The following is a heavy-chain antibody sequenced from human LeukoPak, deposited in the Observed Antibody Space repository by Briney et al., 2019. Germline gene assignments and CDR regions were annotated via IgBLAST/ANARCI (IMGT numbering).Heavy chain of an antibody. V-gene: IGHV4-34*01. CDR1: GGSLGGYY. J-gene: IGHJ4*02. Sequence: SETLSLTCAVYGGSLGGYYWSWIRQPPGKGLEWIGEINHSGSTNYNPSLKSRVTISVDASKKQFSLTLSSVTAADTAVYYCARRVVVAALGYWGQGALVIVSS. CDR2: INHSGST. D-gene: IGHD2-15*01. CDR3: ARRVVVAALGY.